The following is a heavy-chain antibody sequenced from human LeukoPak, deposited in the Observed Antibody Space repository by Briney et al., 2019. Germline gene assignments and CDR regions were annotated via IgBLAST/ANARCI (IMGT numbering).Heavy chain of an antibody. CDR3: ARYYYDSSGYYISAHSDY. D-gene: IGHD3-22*01. CDR2: IYYSGST. J-gene: IGHJ4*02. V-gene: IGHV4-61*01. CDR1: GGSVSSGSYY. Sequence: PSETLSLTCTVSGGSVSSGSYYWSWIRQPPGKGLEWIGYIYYSGSTNYNPSLKSRVTISVDTSKNQFSLKLSSVTAADTAVYYCARYYYDSSGYYISAHSDYWGQGTLVTVSS.